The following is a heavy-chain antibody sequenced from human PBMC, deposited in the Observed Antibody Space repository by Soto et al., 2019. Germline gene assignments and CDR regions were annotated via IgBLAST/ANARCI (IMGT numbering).Heavy chain of an antibody. Sequence: QVQLVESGGGVVQPGRSLRLSCAASGFTFSSYAMHWVRQAPGKGLEWVAVISYDGSNKYYADSVKGRFTISRDNSKKTVYLQVYSLRAEGTTGYYCARAGWDGGSCFTLVGLRYGMDVWGQGTTVPVSS. CDR3: ARAGWDGGSCFTLVGLRYGMDV. J-gene: IGHJ6*02. V-gene: IGHV3-30-3*01. CDR2: ISYDGSNK. D-gene: IGHD2-15*01. CDR1: GFTFSSYA.